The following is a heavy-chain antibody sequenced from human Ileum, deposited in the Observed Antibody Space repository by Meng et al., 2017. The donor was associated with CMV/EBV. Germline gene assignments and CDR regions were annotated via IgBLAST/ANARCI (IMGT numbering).Heavy chain of an antibody. V-gene: IGHV3-21*01. CDR1: GFTFSSYS. D-gene: IGHD2-21*01. CDR3: ARDRHCGGDCSLDYYYGMDV. CDR2: ISSSSSYI. J-gene: IGHJ6*02. Sequence: GESLKISCAASGFTFSSYSMNWVRQAPGKGLEWVSSISSSSSYIYYADSVKGRFTISRDNAKNSLYLQMNSLRAEDTAVYYCARDRHCGGDCSLDYYYGMDVWGQGNTVNVSS.